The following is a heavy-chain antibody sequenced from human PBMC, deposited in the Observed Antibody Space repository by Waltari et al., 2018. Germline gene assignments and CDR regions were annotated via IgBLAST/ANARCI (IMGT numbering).Heavy chain of an antibody. CDR3: ARPYDVYAYWYFDL. CDR1: GGSISSGSYY. CDR2: ISTSGST. Sequence: QVQLQESGPGLVKPSQTLFLTCTVSGGSISSGSYYWSWIRQPAGKGLEWIGYISTSGSTNTNPSLKSRVTISIDTSKNQFSLKLSSVTAADTAVYYCARPYDVYAYWYFDLWGRGTLVTVSS. J-gene: IGHJ2*01. V-gene: IGHV4-61*09. D-gene: IGHD4-17*01.